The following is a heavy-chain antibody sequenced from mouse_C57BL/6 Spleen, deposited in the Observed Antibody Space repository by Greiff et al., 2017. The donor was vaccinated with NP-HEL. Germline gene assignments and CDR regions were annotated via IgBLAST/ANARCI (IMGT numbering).Heavy chain of an antibody. V-gene: IGHV5-17*01. J-gene: IGHJ1*03. D-gene: IGHD1-1*01. Sequence: EVNVVESGGGLVKPGGSLKLSCAASGFTFSDYGMHWVRQAPEKGLEWVAYISSGSSTIYYADTVKGRFTISRDNAKNNLFLQMTSLRSEDTAMYYCARETTVVAPYWYFDVWGTGTTVAVSS. CDR3: ARETTVVAPYWYFDV. CDR2: ISSGSSTI. CDR1: GFTFSDYG.